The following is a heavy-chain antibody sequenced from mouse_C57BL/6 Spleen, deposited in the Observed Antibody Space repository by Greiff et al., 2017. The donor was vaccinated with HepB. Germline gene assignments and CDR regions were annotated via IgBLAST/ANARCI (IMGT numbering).Heavy chain of an antibody. Sequence: QVHVKQPGAELVRPGSSVKLSCKASGYTFTSYWMDWVKQRPGQGLEWIGNIYPSDSETHYNQKFKDKATLTVDKSSSTAYMQLSSLTSEDSAVYYCARTVGWYFDVWGTGTTVTVSS. J-gene: IGHJ1*03. CDR3: ARTVGWYFDV. V-gene: IGHV1-61*01. CDR1: GYTFTSYW. CDR2: IYPSDSET.